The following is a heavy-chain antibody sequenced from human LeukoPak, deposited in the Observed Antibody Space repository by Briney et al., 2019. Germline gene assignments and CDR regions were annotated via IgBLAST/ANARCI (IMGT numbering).Heavy chain of an antibody. J-gene: IGHJ4*02. CDR2: MNPNSGNT. CDR3: ARDRYSGYDLYFDY. D-gene: IGHD5-12*01. Sequence: ASVKVSCKASGYAFTSYDINWVRQATGQGLEWLGWMNPNSGNTGYAQNFQGRVTMTRDTSISTVYMELSSLRSEDTAVYYCARDRYSGYDLYFDYWGQGTLVTVSS. V-gene: IGHV1-8*01. CDR1: GYAFTSYD.